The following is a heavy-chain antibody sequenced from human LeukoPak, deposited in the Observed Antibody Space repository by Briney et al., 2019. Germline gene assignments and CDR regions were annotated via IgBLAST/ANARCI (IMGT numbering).Heavy chain of an antibody. Sequence: SETLSLTCTVSGGSINSYYWSWIRQPPGKGLEWIGCIHHGVSPTYNPSLKSRVSMSVDTSKNQFSLKVNSVTAADTAVYYCARKFRDAFDIWGQGTMVTVSS. CDR3: ARKFRDAFDI. CDR1: GGSINSYY. J-gene: IGHJ3*02. CDR2: IHHGVSP. V-gene: IGHV4-59*01.